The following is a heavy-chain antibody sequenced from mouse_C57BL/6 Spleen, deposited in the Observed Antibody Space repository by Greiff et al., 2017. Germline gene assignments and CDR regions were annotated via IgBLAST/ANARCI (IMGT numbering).Heavy chain of an antibody. CDR2: INPGSGGT. J-gene: IGHJ3*01. V-gene: IGHV1-54*01. CDR3: ARGRDGSSSWFAY. D-gene: IGHD1-1*01. CDR1: GYAFTNYL. Sequence: VQLQQSGAELVRPGTSVKVSCKASGYAFTNYLIEWVKQRPGQGLEWIGVINPGSGGTNYNEKFKGKATLTADKSSSTAYMQLSSLTSEDSAVYFCARGRDGSSSWFAYWGQGTLVTVSA.